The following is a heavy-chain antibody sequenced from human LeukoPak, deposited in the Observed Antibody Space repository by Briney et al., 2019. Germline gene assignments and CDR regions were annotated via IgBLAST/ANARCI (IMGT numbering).Heavy chain of an antibody. V-gene: IGHV1-3*01. CDR3: AHLLDYGDNRLDF. CDR1: GYTFTTYA. Sequence: ASVKVSCKASGYTFTTYAIHWVRQAPGQRLEWMGWINATDNTKYSQKFQGRVTFTRDTSASTAYMELSSLRSEDTAIYYCAHLLDYGDNRLDFWGQGTLVTVSS. CDR2: INATDNT. D-gene: IGHD4-17*01. J-gene: IGHJ4*02.